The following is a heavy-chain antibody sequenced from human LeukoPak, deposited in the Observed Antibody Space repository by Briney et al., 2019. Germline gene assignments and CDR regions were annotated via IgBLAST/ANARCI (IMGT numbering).Heavy chain of an antibody. Sequence: SETLSLTCAVYGGSFSGYYWSWIRQPPGKGLEWIGEINYSGSTNYNPSLKSRVTISVDTSKNQFSLKLSSVTAADTAVYYCARGRLMYYYDSSGNPLYNWFDPWGQGTLVTVSS. V-gene: IGHV4-34*01. D-gene: IGHD3-22*01. CDR1: GGSFSGYY. J-gene: IGHJ5*02. CDR2: INYSGST. CDR3: ARGRLMYYYDSSGNPLYNWFDP.